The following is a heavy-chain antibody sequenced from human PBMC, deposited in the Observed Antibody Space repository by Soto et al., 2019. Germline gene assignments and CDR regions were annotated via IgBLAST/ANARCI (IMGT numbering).Heavy chain of an antibody. CDR1: GLTLSDYA. CDR2: ISDDGYSL. J-gene: IGHJ4*01. Sequence: GGSLRLSCAASGLTLSDYAVHWVRLAPSKGLECVARISDDGYSLYSADSVKGRFTISRDNSKNTLYLQMDSLRPDDTAIYYCAREGGVSYGFDWYFDYWGHGTLVTVSS. V-gene: IGHV3-30-3*01. CDR3: AREGGVSYGFDWYFDY. D-gene: IGHD3-3*01.